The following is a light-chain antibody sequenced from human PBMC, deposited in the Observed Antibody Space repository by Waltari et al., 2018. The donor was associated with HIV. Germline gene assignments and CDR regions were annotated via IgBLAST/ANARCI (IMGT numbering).Light chain of an antibody. CDR3: HQSSNLPRT. V-gene: IGKV6-21*01. CDR1: QTIGSS. CDR2: YAS. J-gene: IGKJ1*01. Sequence: EIVLTQSPDFQSVTPKEKATITRRASQTIGSSLHWYQQKPDQSPKLLIKYASQSCSGVPSMFSGSGCGTDFTLTINGLEAEDAATYYCHQSSNLPRTFGQGTKVEIK.